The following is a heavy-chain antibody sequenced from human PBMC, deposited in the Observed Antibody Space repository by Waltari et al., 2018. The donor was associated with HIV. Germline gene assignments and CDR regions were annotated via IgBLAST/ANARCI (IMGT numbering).Heavy chain of an antibody. CDR3: ARHGLISNSRRLYYYGMDV. V-gene: IGHV5-10-1*01. Sequence: EVQLVQSGAEVKKPGESLRISCKGSGYSFTSYWISWVRQMPGKGLEWMGRIDPSDSYTNYSPSFQGHVTISADKSISTAYLQWSSLKASDTAMYYCARHGLISNSRRLYYYGMDVWGQGTTVTVSS. CDR1: GYSFTSYW. J-gene: IGHJ6*02. D-gene: IGHD4-4*01. CDR2: IDPSDSYT.